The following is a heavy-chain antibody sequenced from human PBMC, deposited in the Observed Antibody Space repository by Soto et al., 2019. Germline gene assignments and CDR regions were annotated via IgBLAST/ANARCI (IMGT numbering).Heavy chain of an antibody. V-gene: IGHV1-3*01. Sequence: QVQLVQSGAEVKKPGASVKVSCKASGYTFTSYAMHWVRQAPGQRLEWMGWINACNGNTKYSQKFQGRVTITRDTSASTAYMELSSLRSEDTAVYYCARDYYYDSSGYSSAFDYWGQGTLVTVSS. CDR3: ARDYYYDSSGYSSAFDY. CDR2: INACNGNT. D-gene: IGHD3-22*01. J-gene: IGHJ4*02. CDR1: GYTFTSYA.